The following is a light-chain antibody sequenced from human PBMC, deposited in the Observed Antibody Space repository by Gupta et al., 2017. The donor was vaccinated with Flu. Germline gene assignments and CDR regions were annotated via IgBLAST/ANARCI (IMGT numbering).Light chain of an antibody. CDR1: SLRSDY. J-gene: IGLJ2*01. Sequence: SSELTQDPAVSVALGQTVRITCQGDSLRSDYASWYQQTPGQAPVLVTYGKNNRHSGTPDRFSGSSSGTTASLTTTGAQAEEEADYYCNSRDSSGNILVFGGGTKLTVL. CDR3: NSRDSSGNILV. CDR2: GKN. V-gene: IGLV3-19*01.